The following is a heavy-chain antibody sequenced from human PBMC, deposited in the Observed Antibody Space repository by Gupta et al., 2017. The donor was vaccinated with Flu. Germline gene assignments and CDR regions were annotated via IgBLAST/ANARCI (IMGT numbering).Heavy chain of an antibody. CDR3: ARGGIAVAGTYYYYGMDV. V-gene: IGHV4-31*03. CDR1: GGSISSGGYS. CDR2: IYYSGST. D-gene: IGHD6-19*01. Sequence: QVQLQESGPGLVKPSQTLSLTCTVSGGSISSGGYSWSWIGQHPGKGLEWIGYIYYSGSTYYNPSLKSRVTISVDTSKNQFSLKLSSVTAADTAVYYCARGGIAVAGTYYYYGMDVWGQGTTVTVSS. J-gene: IGHJ6*02.